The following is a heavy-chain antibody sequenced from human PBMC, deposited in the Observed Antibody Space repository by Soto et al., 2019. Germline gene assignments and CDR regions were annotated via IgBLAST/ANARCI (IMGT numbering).Heavy chain of an antibody. CDR2: IYYRGST. J-gene: IGHJ6*02. CDR1: GGSISSHY. D-gene: IGHD1-26*01. Sequence: KPSETLSLTCTVSGGSISSHYWSWVRQAPGKGLEWIGHIYYRGSTNYNPSLRSRSTISVDTSKNQFSLKLNSVTTADAAVYYCARDGREASGMDVWGQGTKVTVS. CDR3: ARDGREASGMDV. V-gene: IGHV4-59*11.